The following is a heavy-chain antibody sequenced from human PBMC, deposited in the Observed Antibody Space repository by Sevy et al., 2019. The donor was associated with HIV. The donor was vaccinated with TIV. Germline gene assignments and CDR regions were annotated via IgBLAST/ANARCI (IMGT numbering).Heavy chain of an antibody. J-gene: IGHJ6*02. CDR2: IRSKAYGGTT. V-gene: IGHV3-49*03. D-gene: IGHD3-10*01. Sequence: GSLRLSCTASGFTFGDYAMSWFRQAPGKGLEWVGFIRSKAYGGTTEYAASVKGRFTISRDDSKSIAYLQMNSLKTEDTAVHYCTRDGRGKYYYGMDVWGQGTTVTVSS. CDR3: TRDGRGKYYYGMDV. CDR1: GFTFGDYA.